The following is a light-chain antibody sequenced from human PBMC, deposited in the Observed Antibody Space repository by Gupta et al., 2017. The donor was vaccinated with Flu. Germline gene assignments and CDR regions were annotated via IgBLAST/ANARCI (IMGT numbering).Light chain of an antibody. CDR2: RTN. J-gene: IGLJ2*01. CDR3: LLFYGGVHV. CDR1: TGAVTSGYF. Sequence: QTLVTQDPSLTVSPGGTVTLTCASSTGAVTSGYFPNWFQQKPGQAPRALIYRTNNKHSWTPARFSGSLLGGKAALTLSGVQPEDEAEYFCLLFYGGVHVLGGGTKLTVL. V-gene: IGLV7-43*01.